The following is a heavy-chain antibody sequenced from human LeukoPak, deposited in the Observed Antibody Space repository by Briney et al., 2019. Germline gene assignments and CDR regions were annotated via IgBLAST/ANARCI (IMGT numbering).Heavy chain of an antibody. D-gene: IGHD5-12*01. CDR2: IYHSGST. V-gene: IGHV4-59*01. CDR1: GGSISTYY. J-gene: IGHJ4*02. Sequence: SETLSLTCTLSGGSISTYYWSWIRQPPGKGLEWIGYIYHSGSTNYNPSLKSRVTISVDTSKNQFSLKLSSVTAADTAVYYCARGGGYASTIGYWGQGALVTVSS. CDR3: ARGGGYASTIGY.